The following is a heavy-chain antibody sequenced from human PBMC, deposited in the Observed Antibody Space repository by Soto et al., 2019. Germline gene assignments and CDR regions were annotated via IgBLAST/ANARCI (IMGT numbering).Heavy chain of an antibody. J-gene: IGHJ5*02. CDR2: IIPIFGTT. V-gene: IGHV1-69*13. Sequence: ASVKVSCKASGGTFSSYTINWVRQAPGQGLEWMGGIIPIFGTTNYAKKFQGRVTITADESTSTAYMELSSLRSEDTAVYYCARYASSGNNSVWYAFDPWGQGTLVTVSS. D-gene: IGHD6-19*01. CDR1: GGTFSSYT. CDR3: ARYASSGNNSVWYAFDP.